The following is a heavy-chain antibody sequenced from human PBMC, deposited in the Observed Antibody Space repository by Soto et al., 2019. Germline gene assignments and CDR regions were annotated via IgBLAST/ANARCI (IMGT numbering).Heavy chain of an antibody. J-gene: IGHJ4*02. CDR2: ISYDGSNK. CDR3: AKDFYDSSGSYLDY. D-gene: IGHD3-22*01. Sequence: PGGSLRLSCAASGFTFSSYGMHWVRQAPGKGLEWVAVISYDGSNKYYADSVKGRFTISRDNSKNTLYLQMNSLRAEDTAVYYCAKDFYDSSGSYLDYWGQGTLVTVSS. V-gene: IGHV3-30*18. CDR1: GFTFSSYG.